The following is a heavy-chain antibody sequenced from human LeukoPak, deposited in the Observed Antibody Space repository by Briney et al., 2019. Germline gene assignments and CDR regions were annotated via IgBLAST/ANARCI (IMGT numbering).Heavy chain of an antibody. CDR3: ANDYRYSSSWYFDY. V-gene: IGHV3-53*05. D-gene: IGHD6-13*01. CDR2: IYSGGST. Sequence: GGSLRLSCAASGFTVSSNYMSWVRQAPGKGLEWVSVIYSGGSTYYADSVKGRFTISRDNSKNTLYLQMNSLRAEDTAVYYCANDYRYSSSWYFDYWGQGTLVTVSS. J-gene: IGHJ4*02. CDR1: GFTVSSNY.